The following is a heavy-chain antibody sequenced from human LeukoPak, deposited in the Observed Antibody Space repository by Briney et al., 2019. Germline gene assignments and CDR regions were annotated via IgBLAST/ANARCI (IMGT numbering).Heavy chain of an antibody. J-gene: IGHJ4*02. CDR1: GDSIRSTSYY. Sequence: SETLSLTCTVSGDSIRSTSYYWGWIRQPPGKGLEWIGSIYYSGNTYYNPSLMSRVTISVDTSKNQFSLHLSSVTAADTAVYYCARGEGSGSYYSYFDYWGQGTLVTVSS. V-gene: IGHV4-39*07. CDR3: ARGEGSGSYYSYFDY. D-gene: IGHD1-26*01. CDR2: IYYSGNT.